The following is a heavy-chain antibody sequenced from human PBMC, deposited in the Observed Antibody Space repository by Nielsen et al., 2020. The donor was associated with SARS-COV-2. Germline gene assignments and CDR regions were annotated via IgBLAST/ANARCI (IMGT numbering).Heavy chain of an antibody. D-gene: IGHD6-13*01. J-gene: IGHJ4*02. CDR2: IYYSGST. CDR1: GGSIGSGGYY. CDR3: ARRRRHRYSSNAAEIDY. V-gene: IGHV4-39*01. Sequence: ESLKISCTVSGGSIGSGGYYWGWIRQPPGKGLEWIGSIYYSGSTYYNPSLKSRVTISVDTSKNQFSLKLSSVTAADTAVYYCARRRRHRYSSNAAEIDYWGQGTLVTVFS.